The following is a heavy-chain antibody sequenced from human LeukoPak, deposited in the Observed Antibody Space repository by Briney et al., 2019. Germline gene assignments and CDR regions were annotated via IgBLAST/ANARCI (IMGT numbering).Heavy chain of an antibody. CDR2: VHGTGDT. CDR3: VRDRQARTSSSYTYYIMDV. D-gene: IGHD1/OR15-1a*01. V-gene: IGHV4-4*07. J-gene: IGHJ6*02. Sequence: SETLSLTCTVFPDSISSFYWSWVRQSAAKGLEWIGRVHGTGDTTYNPSLKSRVSMSVDTSQNNLSLQLRSVTAADTAVYYCVRDRQARTSSSYTYYIMDVWGQGTTVTVSS. CDR1: PDSISSFY.